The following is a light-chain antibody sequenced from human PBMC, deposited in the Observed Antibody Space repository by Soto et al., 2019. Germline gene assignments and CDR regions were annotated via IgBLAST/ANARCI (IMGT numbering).Light chain of an antibody. V-gene: IGKV3-15*01. J-gene: IGKJ5*01. CDR1: HSVSSN. Sequence: EIVMTQSPATLSVSPGERATLSCRASHSVSSNLAWYQQKPGQAPRLLIYGASTRATGIPARFSGSGSGTEFTLTISSLQSEDFAVYYCQQYNNCPPVTFGQGTRLEIK. CDR3: QQYNNCPPVT. CDR2: GAS.